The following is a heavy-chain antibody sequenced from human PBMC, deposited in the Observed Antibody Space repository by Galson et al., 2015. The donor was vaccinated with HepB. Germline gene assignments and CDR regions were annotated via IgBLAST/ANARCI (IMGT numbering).Heavy chain of an antibody. J-gene: IGHJ2*01. CDR1: GFTFSNHG. CDR3: AKEIMVRAGDWYFDL. Sequence: SLRLSCAASGFTFSNHGIHWVRQAPGEGLEWVAVISSGGGTQYLADSVRGRVTLSRDNPKNTVYLQMNSLGAEDAAVYYCAKEIMVRAGDWYFDLWGRGTLVTVSS. V-gene: IGHV3-30*18. D-gene: IGHD2-8*01. CDR2: ISSGGGTQ.